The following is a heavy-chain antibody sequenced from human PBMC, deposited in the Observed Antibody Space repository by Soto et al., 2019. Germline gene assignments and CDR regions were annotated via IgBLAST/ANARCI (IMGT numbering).Heavy chain of an antibody. CDR2: INHSGST. J-gene: IGHJ4*02. CDR3: ARDYYDSGGRPPIDY. V-gene: IGHV4-34*01. Sequence: QVQLQQWGAGLLKPSETLSLTCAVYGGSFSGYYWSWIRQPPGKGLEWIGEINHSGSTNYNPSLKSRVTISVDTSKTQFALKLSSVTAADTAVYYCARDYYDSGGRPPIDYWGQGTLVTVSS. CDR1: GGSFSGYY. D-gene: IGHD3-22*01.